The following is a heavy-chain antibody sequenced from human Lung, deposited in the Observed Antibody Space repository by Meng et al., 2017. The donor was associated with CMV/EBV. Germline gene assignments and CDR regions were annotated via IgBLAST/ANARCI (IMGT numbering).Heavy chain of an antibody. J-gene: IGHJ5*02. CDR2: IYYSGST. Sequence: SETLSLTCTVSGGSISSYFWSWIRQPPGKGLEWIGYIYYSGSTNYNPSLKSRVTIPVDTSKNQFSLKLSSVTAADTAVYYCARDLTREVAWGFDPWGQGTLVTVSS. CDR1: GGSISSYF. D-gene: IGHD2-15*01. V-gene: IGHV4-59*01. CDR3: ARDLTREVAWGFDP.